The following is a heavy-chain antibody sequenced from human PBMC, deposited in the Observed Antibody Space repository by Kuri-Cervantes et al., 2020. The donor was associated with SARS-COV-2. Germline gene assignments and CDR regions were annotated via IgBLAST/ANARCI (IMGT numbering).Heavy chain of an antibody. CDR3: ARDTFWQLGQYYYYYGMDV. V-gene: IGHV3-33*01. J-gene: IGHJ6*02. Sequence: GESLKISCAASGFTFSSYGMHWVRQAPGKGLEWVAVIWYDGSNKYYADSVKGRFTISRDNSKNTLYLQMNSLRAEDTAVYYCARDTFWQLGQYYYYYGMDVWGQGTTVTVSS. CDR2: IWYDGSNK. CDR1: GFTFSSYG. D-gene: IGHD6-6*01.